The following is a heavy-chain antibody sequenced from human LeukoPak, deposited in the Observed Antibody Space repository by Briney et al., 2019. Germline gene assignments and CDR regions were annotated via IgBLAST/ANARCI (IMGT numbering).Heavy chain of an antibody. J-gene: IGHJ1*01. CDR2: ISYDGSNK. D-gene: IGHD3-22*01. Sequence: GSLRLSCAASGFTFSSYGMHWVRQAPGKGLEWVAVISYDGSNKYYADSVKGRFTISRDNSKNTLYLQMNSLRAEDTAVYYCAKGAYYYDSSGYYDRSEYFQHWGQGTLVTVSS. CDR1: GFTFSSYG. CDR3: AKGAYYYDSSGYYDRSEYFQH. V-gene: IGHV3-30*18.